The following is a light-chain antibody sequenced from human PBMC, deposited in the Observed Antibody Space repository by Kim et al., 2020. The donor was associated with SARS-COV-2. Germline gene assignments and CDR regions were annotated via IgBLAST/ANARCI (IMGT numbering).Light chain of an antibody. Sequence: GQKGTISCSGSRPNIGNNYVSWYQQLPGTAPKLLIYDNNKRPSGIPDRFSGSKSGTSATLGITGLQTGDEADYYCGTWDSSLSAGVFGTGTKVTVL. CDR1: RPNIGNNY. V-gene: IGLV1-51*01. CDR2: DNN. J-gene: IGLJ1*01. CDR3: GTWDSSLSAGV.